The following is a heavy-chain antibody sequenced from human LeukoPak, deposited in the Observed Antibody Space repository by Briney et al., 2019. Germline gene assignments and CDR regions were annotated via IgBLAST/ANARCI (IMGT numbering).Heavy chain of an antibody. Sequence: ASVKVSCKASGYTFTSYDINWVRQATGQGLEWMGWMNPNSGHTGYAQKFQGRVTMTRNTSISTAYMELSSLRSEDTAVYYCARERAARPLRVFDYYYYGMDVWGQGTTVTVSS. CDR3: ARERAARPLRVFDYYYYGMDV. CDR1: GYTFTSYD. J-gene: IGHJ6*02. D-gene: IGHD6-6*01. CDR2: MNPNSGHT. V-gene: IGHV1-8*01.